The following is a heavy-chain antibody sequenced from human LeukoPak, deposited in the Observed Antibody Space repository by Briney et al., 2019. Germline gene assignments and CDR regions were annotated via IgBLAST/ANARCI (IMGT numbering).Heavy chain of an antibody. V-gene: IGHV4-34*01. CDR2: INDRGRT. CDR3: ARDPTTVVTLPYYPDF. CDR1: GGSFSGSH. Sequence: SETLSLTCAVHGGSFSGSHWNWLRQSPEKGLEWIGEINDRGRTNYNPSLMSRVTLSVDTSKKQFSLKLSSVTAADTAVYFCARDPTTVVTLPYYPDFWGQGTQVTVSS. D-gene: IGHD4-23*01. J-gene: IGHJ4*02.